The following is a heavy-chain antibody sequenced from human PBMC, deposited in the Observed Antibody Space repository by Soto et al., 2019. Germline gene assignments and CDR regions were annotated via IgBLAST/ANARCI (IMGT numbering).Heavy chain of an antibody. Sequence: CGPTLVKPTQNLTLNRAFSGFSLSTGGMGVGWIRQPPGKALEWLALIYWDGDRRYRPSLMSRLTIAKDTSKNQVVLTMTNMDPVDTATYYCVHSRCGGDCLQSYSSHYYYGMDIWGQGTTVTVSS. CDR1: GFSLSTGGMG. V-gene: IGHV2-5*02. D-gene: IGHD2-21*02. CDR3: VHSRCGGDCLQSYSSHYYYGMDI. J-gene: IGHJ6*02. CDR2: IYWDGDR.